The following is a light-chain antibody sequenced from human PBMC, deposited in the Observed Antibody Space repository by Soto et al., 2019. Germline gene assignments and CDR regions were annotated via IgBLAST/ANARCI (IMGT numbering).Light chain of an antibody. Sequence: DIQMTQSPSSQSASVGDRVTITCRASQGIRNDLDWYQQKPGKAPKRLIYIASSLQSGVPSRFIGSGSATEFTLTISSLQPDDFATYYCLQHNSYPWTFGQGTKVDIK. CDR3: LQHNSYPWT. CDR1: QGIRND. CDR2: IAS. J-gene: IGKJ1*01. V-gene: IGKV1-17*01.